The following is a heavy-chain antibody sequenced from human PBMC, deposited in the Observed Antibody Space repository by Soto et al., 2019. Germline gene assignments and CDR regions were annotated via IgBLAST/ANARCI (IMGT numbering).Heavy chain of an antibody. CDR1: GYTFTSYD. V-gene: IGHV1-8*01. D-gene: IGHD3-16*01. Sequence: QVQLVQSGAEVKKPGASVKVSCKASGYTFTSYDINWVRQATGQGLEWMGWMNPNSGNPGYAQKFQGRVTMTRNTYITTAYMELSSLRSEDTAVYYCAREITAYWYFDLWGRGTLVTVSS. J-gene: IGHJ2*01. CDR3: AREITAYWYFDL. CDR2: MNPNSGNP.